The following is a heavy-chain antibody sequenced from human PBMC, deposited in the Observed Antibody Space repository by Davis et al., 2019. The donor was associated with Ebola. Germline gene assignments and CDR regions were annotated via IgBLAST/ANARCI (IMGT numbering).Heavy chain of an antibody. D-gene: IGHD6-19*01. V-gene: IGHV1-18*01. CDR2: SSAYNGNT. Sequence: ASVQVSCKASGYTFTSYRISWVRQAPGQGLEWMGWSSAYNGNTKYSQKFQGRVTITRDTSASTAYMELSSLRSEDTAVYYCAGSGYSSGWYGFDLWGRGTLVTVSS. J-gene: IGHJ2*01. CDR1: GYTFTSYR. CDR3: AGSGYSSGWYGFDL.